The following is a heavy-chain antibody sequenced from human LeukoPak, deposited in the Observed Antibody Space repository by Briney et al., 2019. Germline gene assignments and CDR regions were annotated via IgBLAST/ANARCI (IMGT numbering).Heavy chain of an antibody. Sequence: PSETLSLTCTVSGGSISGYSWNWIRQPPGKGLEWIGYMYYGGGTSYNPSLKSRVTISVDTSRNQFSLELTSATAADTAVYFCARGNLYDSSGYYFDYWGQGILVTVSS. CDR3: ARGNLYDSSGYYFDY. CDR1: GGSISGYS. D-gene: IGHD3-22*01. CDR2: MYYGGGT. V-gene: IGHV4-59*01. J-gene: IGHJ4*02.